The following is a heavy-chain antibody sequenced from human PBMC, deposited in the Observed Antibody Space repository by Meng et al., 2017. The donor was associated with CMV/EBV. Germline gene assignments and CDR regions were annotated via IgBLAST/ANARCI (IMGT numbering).Heavy chain of an antibody. J-gene: IGHJ3*01. D-gene: IGHD5/OR15-5a*01. V-gene: IGHV5-51*01. CDR3: ARLGIVSSAVGLAFDV. Sequence: KVSCKASGFTSISYRIGWVRQMPGKGLEWIGIIYAGDADFGYNPSFQGQVTFSADRSTNTAYLQWRSLKNSDTAIYYCARLGIVSSAVGLAFDVWGQGTTVTVSS. CDR2: IYAGDADF. CDR1: GFTSISYR.